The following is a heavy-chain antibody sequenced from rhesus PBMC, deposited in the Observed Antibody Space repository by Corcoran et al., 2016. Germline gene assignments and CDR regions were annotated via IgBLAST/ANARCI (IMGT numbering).Heavy chain of an antibody. Sequence: QVQLQESGPGLVKPSETLSLTCAVPGGSISSSYYYWRWIRAAPGKGLEWIGYISYSGSTSYNPSLKSRVTISRDTSKNQFSLKLSSVTAADTAVYYCARQAGTTGTDAFDFWGQGLRVTVSS. CDR2: ISYSGST. CDR3: ARQAGTTGTDAFDF. CDR1: GGSISSSYYY. D-gene: IGHD1-14*01. J-gene: IGHJ3*01. V-gene: IGHV4-122*02.